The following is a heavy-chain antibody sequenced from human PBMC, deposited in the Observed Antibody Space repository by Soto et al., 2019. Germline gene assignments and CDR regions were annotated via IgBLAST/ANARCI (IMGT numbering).Heavy chain of an antibody. J-gene: IGHJ5*02. Sequence: SETLSLTCTVSGGSISSYYWSWIRQPPGKGLEWIGYIYYSGSTNYNPSLKSRVTISVDTSKNQFSLKLSSVTAADTAVYYCARAIAAADVGKWFDPWGQGTLVTVSS. D-gene: IGHD6-13*01. CDR1: GGSISSYY. CDR3: ARAIAAADVGKWFDP. CDR2: IYYSGST. V-gene: IGHV4-59*01.